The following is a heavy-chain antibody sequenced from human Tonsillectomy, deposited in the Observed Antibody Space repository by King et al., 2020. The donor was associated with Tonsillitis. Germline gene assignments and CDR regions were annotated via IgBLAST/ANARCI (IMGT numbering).Heavy chain of an antibody. V-gene: IGHV1-18*01. CDR3: ASDDAEGSNSIPFDY. Sequence: VQLVESGAEVKKPGASVKVSCKASGYTFTSYGISWVRQAPGQGLEWMGWISAYNGNTNYAQKLQGRVTMTTDTSTSTAYMELRSLRSDDTAVYYCASDDAEGSNSIPFDYWGQGTLVTVSS. D-gene: IGHD2-2*01. J-gene: IGHJ4*02. CDR1: GYTFTSYG. CDR2: ISAYNGNT.